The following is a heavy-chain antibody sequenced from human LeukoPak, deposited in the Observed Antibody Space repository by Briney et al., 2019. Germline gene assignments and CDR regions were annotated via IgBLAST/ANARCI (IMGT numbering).Heavy chain of an antibody. CDR1: GGSISSSSYY. CDR3: ARHIKRENKLQNWFDP. V-gene: IGHV4-39*01. D-gene: IGHD1/OR15-1a*01. Sequence: SETLSLTCTVSGGSISSSSYYWGWIRQPPGKGLEWIGSIYYSGSTYYNPSLKSRVTISVDTSKNQFSLKLISVTAADTAVYYCARHIKRENKLQNWFDPWGQGTLVTVSS. J-gene: IGHJ5*02. CDR2: IYYSGST.